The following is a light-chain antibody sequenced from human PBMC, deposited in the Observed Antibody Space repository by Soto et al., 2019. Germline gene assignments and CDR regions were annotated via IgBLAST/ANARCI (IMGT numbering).Light chain of an antibody. V-gene: IGKV2-28*01. Sequence: DIVMTQSPLSLPVTPGEPASISCRSSQSLLHSNGYNYLDWYLQKPGQSPQLLIYLGSNRASGVPDRFSGSGSGTDFTLKISRVEAEDVGVYYCMQALQHPVTFGQGTKLEIK. J-gene: IGKJ2*01. CDR3: MQALQHPVT. CDR1: QSLLHSNGYNY. CDR2: LGS.